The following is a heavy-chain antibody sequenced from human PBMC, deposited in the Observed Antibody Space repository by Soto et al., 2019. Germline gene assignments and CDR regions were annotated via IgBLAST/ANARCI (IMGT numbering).Heavy chain of an antibody. D-gene: IGHD1-26*01. CDR3: VGVQWELTGLRDY. J-gene: IGHJ4*02. V-gene: IGHV4-34*01. Sequence: QVQLQQGGAGLLKPSETLSLTCAVYGGSFTGYYWSWIRQPPGKGLESIGEINHSGSTNYNPSLNSRVTISVATCKNQFSLKLSSVTAADTAVYYCVGVQWELTGLRDYWGQGTLVTVSS. CDR1: GGSFTGYY. CDR2: INHSGST.